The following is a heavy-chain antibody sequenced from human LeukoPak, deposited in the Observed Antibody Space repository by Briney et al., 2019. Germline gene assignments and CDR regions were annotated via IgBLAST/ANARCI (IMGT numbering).Heavy chain of an antibody. V-gene: IGHV4-39*07. D-gene: IGHD6-19*01. CDR2: IYYSGST. CDR1: GGSISSSSYY. J-gene: IGHJ5*02. CDR3: ARINSSGWYPNWFDP. Sequence: SETLSLTCTVSGGSISSSSYYWGWIRQPPGKGLEWIGSIYYSGSTYYNLSLKSRVTISVDTSKNQFSLKLSSVTAADTAVYYCARINSSGWYPNWFDPWGQGTLVTVSS.